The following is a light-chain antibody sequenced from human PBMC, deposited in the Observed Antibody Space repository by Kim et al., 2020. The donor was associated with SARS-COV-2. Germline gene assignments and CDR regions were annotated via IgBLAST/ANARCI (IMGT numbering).Light chain of an antibody. J-gene: IGKJ1*01. V-gene: IGKV3-20*01. CDR2: GAS. CDR3: HQYGRSPQT. CDR1: QSIPSNY. Sequence: EIVLTQSPGTLSLSPGARATLSCRASQSIPSNYLAWYQQQPGQAPRLFIYGASSRATGIPDRFSASGSGTDFTLTISRLEPEDVAVYYCHQYGRSPQTCGQGTKVDIK.